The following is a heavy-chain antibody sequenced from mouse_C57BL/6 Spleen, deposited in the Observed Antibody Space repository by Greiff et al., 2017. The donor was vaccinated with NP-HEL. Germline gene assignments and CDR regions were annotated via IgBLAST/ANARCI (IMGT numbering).Heavy chain of an antibody. J-gene: IGHJ4*01. CDR1: GFTFSDYG. CDR2: ISSGSSTI. CDR3: ARGGVTTVVARDAMDY. Sequence: EVHLVESGGGLVKPGGSLKLSCAASGFTFSDYGMHWVRQAPEKGLEWVAYISSGSSTIYYADTVKGRFTISRDNAKNTLFLQMTSLRSEDTAMYYCARGGVTTVVARDAMDYWGQGTSVTVSS. D-gene: IGHD1-1*01. V-gene: IGHV5-17*01.